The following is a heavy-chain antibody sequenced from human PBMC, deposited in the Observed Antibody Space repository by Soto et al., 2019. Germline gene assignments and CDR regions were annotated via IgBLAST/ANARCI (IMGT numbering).Heavy chain of an antibody. D-gene: IGHD2-2*01. J-gene: IGHJ5*02. Sequence: QPGGSLRLSCAASGFTFSSYGMHWVRQAPGKGLEWVAVIWYDGSNKYYADSVKGRFTISRDNSKNTLYLQMNSLRAEDTAVYYCARAAGYCSSTSCRRDNWFDPWGQGTLVTVSS. V-gene: IGHV3-33*01. CDR2: IWYDGSNK. CDR3: ARAAGYCSSTSCRRDNWFDP. CDR1: GFTFSSYG.